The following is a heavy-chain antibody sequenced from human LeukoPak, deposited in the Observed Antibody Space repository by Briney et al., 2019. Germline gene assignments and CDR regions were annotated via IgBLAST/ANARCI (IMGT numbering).Heavy chain of an antibody. CDR1: GFTLSNAW. V-gene: IGHV3-15*01. Sequence: PGGSLRLSCAASGFTLSNAWMSGVRQAPGKGLEYVVRIKSKTDGATTDYVAPVKGRFTISRYDSKNTLYLQMNSLKTEDTAVYYCTTDQVAGTAYFDYWGQGTLVTVSS. CDR3: TTDQVAGTAYFDY. D-gene: IGHD6-19*01. CDR2: IKSKTDGATT. J-gene: IGHJ4*02.